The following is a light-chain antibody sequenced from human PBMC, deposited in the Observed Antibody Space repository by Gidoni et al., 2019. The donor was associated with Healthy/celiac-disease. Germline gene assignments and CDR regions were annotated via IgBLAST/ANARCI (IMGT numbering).Light chain of an antibody. CDR3: QQYGSSPWT. CDR1: RRVSSSY. CDR2: GAS. V-gene: IGKV3-20*01. J-gene: IGKJ1*01. Sequence: EVVLTPSPGTLSLSPRERATLSCSTSRRVSSSYLAWYQQKPGQAPRLLIYGASSRATGIPDRFSGSGSGTDFTLTISRLEPEDFAVYYCQQYGSSPWTFXQXTKVEIK.